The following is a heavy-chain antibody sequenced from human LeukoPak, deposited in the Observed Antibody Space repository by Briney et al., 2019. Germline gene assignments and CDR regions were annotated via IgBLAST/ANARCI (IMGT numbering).Heavy chain of an antibody. CDR2: INPNSGGT. V-gene: IGHV1-2*02. Sequence: ASVKVSCKASGYAFTGYYVHWVRQAPGQGLEWMRWINPNSGGTNYAQKFQGRVTMTRDTSISTAYMELSRLRSDDTAVYYCARMYSSSWHLFDYWGQGTLVTVSS. D-gene: IGHD6-13*01. J-gene: IGHJ4*02. CDR3: ARMYSSSWHLFDY. CDR1: GYAFTGYY.